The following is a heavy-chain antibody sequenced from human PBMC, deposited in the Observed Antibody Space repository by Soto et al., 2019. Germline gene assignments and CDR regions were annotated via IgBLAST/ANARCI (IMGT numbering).Heavy chain of an antibody. Sequence: EVQLVESGGGLVQTGGSLRLSCVTSGFTFSNYWMTWVRQAPGKGLEWVANIKTDGSDKYYVDSVKGRFTVSRDNAKNSPYLQMNSLRVEDTAVYYCARHGDYCFDYWGQGTLVTVSS. D-gene: IGHD4-17*01. CDR1: GFTFSNYW. CDR3: ARHGDYCFDY. J-gene: IGHJ4*02. CDR2: IKTDGSDK. V-gene: IGHV3-7*04.